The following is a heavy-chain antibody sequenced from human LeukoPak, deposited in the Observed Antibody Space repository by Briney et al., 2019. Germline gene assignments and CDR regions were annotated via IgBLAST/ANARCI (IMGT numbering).Heavy chain of an antibody. Sequence: GGSLRLSCAASGFTFSSYAMSWVRPAPGKGREWVSAIRRSGGSPYYPDSVKGRFPISRNNSKTTLYLKMNSLRAEATAVYYCAKFLQNTAMVIRFDYWGQGTLVTVSS. J-gene: IGHJ4*02. D-gene: IGHD5-18*01. CDR2: IRRSGGSP. V-gene: IGHV3-23*01. CDR3: AKFLQNTAMVIRFDY. CDR1: GFTFSSYA.